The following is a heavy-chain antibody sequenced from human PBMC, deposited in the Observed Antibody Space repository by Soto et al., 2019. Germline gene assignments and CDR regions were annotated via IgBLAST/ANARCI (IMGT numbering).Heavy chain of an antibody. D-gene: IGHD3-16*01. Sequence: ASETLSLTCTVSGGSISSYYWSWIRQPAGKGLERIGRIYTSGSTNYNPSLKSRVTMSVDTSKNQFSLKLSSVTAADTAVYYCARDSSIMYYPHNWFDPWGQGTLVTVSS. CDR2: IYTSGST. V-gene: IGHV4-4*07. CDR3: ARDSSIMYYPHNWFDP. J-gene: IGHJ5*02. CDR1: GGSISSYY.